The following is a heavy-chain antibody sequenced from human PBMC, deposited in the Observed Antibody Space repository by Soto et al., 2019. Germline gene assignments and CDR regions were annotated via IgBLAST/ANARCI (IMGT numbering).Heavy chain of an antibody. CDR3: ARDGVGATRYYGMDV. D-gene: IGHD1-26*01. V-gene: IGHV4-61*01. CDR2: IYYSGST. Sequence: SETLSLTCTVSGGSVSSGSYYWSWIRQPPGKGLEWIGYIYYSGSTNYNPSLKSRVTISVDTSKNQFSLKLSSVTAADTAVYYCARDGVGATRYYGMDVWGQGTTVTAP. CDR1: GGSVSSGSYY. J-gene: IGHJ6*02.